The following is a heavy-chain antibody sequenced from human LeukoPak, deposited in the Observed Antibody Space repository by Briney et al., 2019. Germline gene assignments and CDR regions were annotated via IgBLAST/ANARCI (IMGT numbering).Heavy chain of an antibody. V-gene: IGHV4-31*03. CDR2: IYYSGST. J-gene: IGHJ6*02. CDR1: GGSISSGGYY. Sequence: PSQTLSLTCTVSGGSISSGGYYWSWIRQHPGKGLEWIGYIYYSGSTYYNPSLKSRVTISVDTSRNQFSLKMRSVTAADTAVYYCARAPLVSRGMEVWGQGTTVTVSS. CDR3: ARAPLVSRGMEV. D-gene: IGHD6-6*01.